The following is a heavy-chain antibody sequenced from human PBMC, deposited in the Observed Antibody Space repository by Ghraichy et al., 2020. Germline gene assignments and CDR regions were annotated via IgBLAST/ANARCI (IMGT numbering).Heavy chain of an antibody. CDR1: GYTFTSYD. CDR3: ARVRMSGRRDDAFDI. V-gene: IGHV1-18*04. J-gene: IGHJ3*02. Sequence: ASVKVSCKASGYTFTSYDFIWVRQAPGQGLEWMGWISAYNDNTNYAQKFQGRVTMTTDTSTSTAYMELRSLRSDDTAVYYCARVRMSGRRDDAFDIWGQGTMVTVSS. D-gene: IGHD3-3*01. CDR2: ISAYNDNT.